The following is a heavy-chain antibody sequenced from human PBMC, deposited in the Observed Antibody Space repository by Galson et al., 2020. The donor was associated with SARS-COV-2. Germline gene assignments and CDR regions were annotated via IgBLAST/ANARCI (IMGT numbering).Heavy chain of an antibody. D-gene: IGHD6-13*01. V-gene: IGHV3-21*01. J-gene: IGHJ6*02. CDR1: GFTFSSYS. Sequence: TGGSLRLYCAASGFTFSSYSMNWVRQAPGKGLEWVSSISSSSSYIYYADSVKGRFTISRDNAKNSLYLQMNSLRAEDTAVYYCARWKAAAGNYYYYYGMDVWGQGTTVTVSS. CDR3: ARWKAAAGNYYYYYGMDV. CDR2: ISSSSSYI.